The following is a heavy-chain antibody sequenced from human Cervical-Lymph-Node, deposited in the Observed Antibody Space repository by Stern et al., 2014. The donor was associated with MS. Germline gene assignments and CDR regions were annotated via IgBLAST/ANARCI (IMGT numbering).Heavy chain of an antibody. CDR1: GFTFSSYW. J-gene: IGHJ5*02. CDR2: IKEDGSET. V-gene: IGHV3-7*01. Sequence: EVQLVESGGGLVQPGGSLRLSCAASGFTFSSYWMNWVRQAPGKGLEWVANIKEDGSETYYVDSVKGRFTLSRDNAKNSMYLQMNSLRAEDTAVYYCARGSDPWGQGPLVTVSS. CDR3: ARGSDP.